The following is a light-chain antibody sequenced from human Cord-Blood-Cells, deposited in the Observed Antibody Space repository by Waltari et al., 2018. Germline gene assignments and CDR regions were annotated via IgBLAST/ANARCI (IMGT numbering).Light chain of an antibody. CDR1: QSVSSSY. Sequence: EIVLTQSPGTLSLSPGERATLSCRASQSVSSSYLAWYQQKPGQAPRRLIYGASSRATGIPDRFSGSGSGTDLTLTISRLEPEDFAVYYCQHQGTFGQGTKVEIK. CDR3: QHQGT. CDR2: GAS. V-gene: IGKV3-20*01. J-gene: IGKJ1*01.